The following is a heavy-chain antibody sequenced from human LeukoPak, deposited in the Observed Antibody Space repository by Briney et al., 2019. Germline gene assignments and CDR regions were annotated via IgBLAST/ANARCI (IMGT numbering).Heavy chain of an antibody. J-gene: IGHJ3*02. V-gene: IGHV3-9*01. CDR1: GFTFDDYA. CDR2: ISWNSGSI. D-gene: IGHD1-7*01. CDR3: AKECRMNSCSDI. Sequence: GGSLRLSCAASGFTFDDYAMHWVRQAPGKGLEWVSGISWNSGSIGYADSVKGRFTISRDNAKNSLYLQMNSLRAEDTALYYCAKECRMNSCSDIWGQGTMVTVSS.